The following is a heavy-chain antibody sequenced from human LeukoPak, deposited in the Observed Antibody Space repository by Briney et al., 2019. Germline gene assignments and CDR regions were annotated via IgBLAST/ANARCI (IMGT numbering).Heavy chain of an antibody. J-gene: IGHJ6*02. CDR1: GFTFKNYG. CDR3: ARVGYTSYYYYGMDV. CDR2: ISGTGANT. V-gene: IGHV3-23*01. Sequence: GGSLRLSCAASGFTFKNYGMSWVRQAPGKGLEWVSDISGTGANTYYADSVKGRFTISRDNSKNTLYLQMGSLRAEDMAVYYCARVGYTSYYYYGMDVWGQGTTVTVSS. D-gene: IGHD6-13*01.